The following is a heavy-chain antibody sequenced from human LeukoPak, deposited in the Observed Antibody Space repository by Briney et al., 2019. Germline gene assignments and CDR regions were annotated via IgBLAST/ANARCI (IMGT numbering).Heavy chain of an antibody. V-gene: IGHV1-24*01. D-gene: IGHD3-22*01. CDR2: FDPEDGKT. CDR3: ATLNYYDSSGYYEGSPQDY. Sequence: GASVKVSCKVSGYTLIELSMHWVRQAPGKGLEWMGGFDPEDGKTIYAQKFQGRVTMTEDTSTDTAYMELSSLRSEDTAVYYCATLNYYDSSGYYEGSPQDYWGQRTLVTVSS. CDR1: GYTLIELS. J-gene: IGHJ4*02.